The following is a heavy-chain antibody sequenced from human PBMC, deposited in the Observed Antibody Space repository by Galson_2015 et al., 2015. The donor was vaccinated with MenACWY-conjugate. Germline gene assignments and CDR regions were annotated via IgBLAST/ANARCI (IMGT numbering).Heavy chain of an antibody. CDR1: GGSFSGYY. CDR2: INHSGST. J-gene: IGHJ5*02. CDR3: ASLYSSGGP. V-gene: IGHV4-34*01. Sequence: ETLSLTCAVYGGSFSGYYWSWIRQPPGKGLEWIGEINHSGSTNYNPSLKSRVTISVDTSKNQFSLKLSSVTAADTAVYYCASLYSSGGPWGQGTLVTVSS. D-gene: IGHD6-19*01.